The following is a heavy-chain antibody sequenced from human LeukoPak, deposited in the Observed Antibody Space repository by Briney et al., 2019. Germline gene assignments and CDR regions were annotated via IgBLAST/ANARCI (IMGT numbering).Heavy chain of an antibody. CDR2: INHSGST. Sequence: SETLSLTCAVYGGSFSGYYRSWIRQPPGKGLEWIGEINHSGSTNYNPSLKSRVTISVDTSKNQFSLKLSSVTAADTAVYYCARSGVAAAPPFDYWGQGTLVTVSS. D-gene: IGHD6-13*01. V-gene: IGHV4-34*01. J-gene: IGHJ4*02. CDR3: ARSGVAAAPPFDY. CDR1: GGSFSGYY.